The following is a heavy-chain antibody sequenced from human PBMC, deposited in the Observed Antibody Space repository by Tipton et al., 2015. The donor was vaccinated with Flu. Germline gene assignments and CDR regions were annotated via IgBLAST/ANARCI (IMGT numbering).Heavy chain of an antibody. J-gene: IGHJ6*02. Sequence: SLRLSCAASGFTVSTIYMSWVRQAPGKGLEWVSVIYSGDRTYYADSVKGRFTISRDSSKNTLFLQMKSLRDEDTAVYYCARVGSNYYSYAMDVWGQGTTVTVSS. CDR2: IYSGDRT. CDR1: GFTVSTIY. D-gene: IGHD3-16*01. V-gene: IGHV3-66*01. CDR3: ARVGSNYYSYAMDV.